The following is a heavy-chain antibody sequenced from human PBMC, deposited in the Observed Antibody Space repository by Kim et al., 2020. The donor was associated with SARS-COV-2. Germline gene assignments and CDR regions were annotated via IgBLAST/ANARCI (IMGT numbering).Heavy chain of an antibody. Sequence: YADSVKGRFTISRDNSKNTLYLQMNSLRAEDTAVYFCARDRPLYGMDVWGHGTTVTVSS. CDR3: ARDRPLYGMDV. V-gene: IGHV3-53*01. J-gene: IGHJ6*02.